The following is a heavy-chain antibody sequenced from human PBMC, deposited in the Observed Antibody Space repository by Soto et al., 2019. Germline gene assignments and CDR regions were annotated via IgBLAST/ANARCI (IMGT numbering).Heavy chain of an antibody. CDR3: ARLLVGEFPPNHYHYTDV. D-gene: IGHD3-16*01. CDR1: GGSISSYY. CDR2: IYYSGRT. J-gene: IGHJ6*03. Sequence: PSGTLSLTCTVSGGSISSYYWSWIRQPPGKGLEWIGDIYYSGRTNYNPSLKSRGTISVDTSKNQFSLKLSSVTAADTAVYYCARLLVGEFPPNHYHYTDVWGKGTTVPVSS. V-gene: IGHV4-59*08.